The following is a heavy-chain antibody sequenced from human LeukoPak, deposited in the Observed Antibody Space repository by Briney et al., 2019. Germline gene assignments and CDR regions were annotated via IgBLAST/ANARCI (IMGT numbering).Heavy chain of an antibody. CDR2: IIPIFGTA. CDR3: ARTTYYYDSSGHSHFDY. V-gene: IGHV1-69*13. Sequence: ASVKVSCKASGGTFSSYAISWVRQAPGQGLEWMGGIIPIFGTANYAQKFQGRVTITADESTSTAYMELSSLRSEDTAVYYCARTTYYYDSSGHSHFDYWGQGTLVTVSS. CDR1: GGTFSSYA. J-gene: IGHJ4*02. D-gene: IGHD3-22*01.